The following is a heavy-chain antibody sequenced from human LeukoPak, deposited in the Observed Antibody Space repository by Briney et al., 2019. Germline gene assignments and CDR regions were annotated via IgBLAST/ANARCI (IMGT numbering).Heavy chain of an antibody. D-gene: IGHD2-15*01. CDR2: ISAYNGNT. J-gene: IGHJ4*02. CDR1: GYTFTSYG. CDR3: ARFLIGGGSPHYFDY. V-gene: IGHV1-18*01. Sequence: ASVKVSCKASGYTFTSYGINWVRQAPGQGLEWMGWISAYNGNTNYAQKFQGRVIMTTDTLTSTAYMELMSLRSDDTAVYYCARFLIGGGSPHYFDYWGRGTLVTVSS.